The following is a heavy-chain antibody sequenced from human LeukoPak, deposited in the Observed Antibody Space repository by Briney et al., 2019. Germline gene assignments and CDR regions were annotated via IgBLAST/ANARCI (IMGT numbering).Heavy chain of an antibody. Sequence: PGGSLRLSCAASGFTFSNYALSWVRQAPGKGLEWVSLISGSGGGTYYADSVKGRFTISRDNSKNTLYLQMNSLRAEDTAVYYCARAAGYSSSLNWFDPWGQGTLVTVSS. CDR3: ARAAGYSSSLNWFDP. D-gene: IGHD6-13*01. CDR2: ISGSGGGT. CDR1: GFTFSNYA. V-gene: IGHV3-23*01. J-gene: IGHJ5*02.